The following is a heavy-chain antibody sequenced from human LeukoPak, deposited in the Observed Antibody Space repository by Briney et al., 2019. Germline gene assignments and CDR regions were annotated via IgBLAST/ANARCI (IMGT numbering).Heavy chain of an antibody. CDR1: GGSISSSSYY. Sequence: SETLSLTCTVSGGSISSSSYYWVWTRQPPGKGLEWIGSIYYSGSTYYNPSLQSRVTISVDTSKNQFSLKLTSVTAADKAVYYCASMSRGVILGPNYYSYYMDVWGKGATVIVSS. D-gene: IGHD3-10*01. V-gene: IGHV4-39*01. J-gene: IGHJ6*03. CDR3: ASMSRGVILGPNYYSYYMDV. CDR2: IYYSGST.